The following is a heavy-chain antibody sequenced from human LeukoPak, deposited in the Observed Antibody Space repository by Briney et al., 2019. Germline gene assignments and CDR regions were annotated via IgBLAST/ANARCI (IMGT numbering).Heavy chain of an antibody. J-gene: IGHJ4*02. V-gene: IGHV3-30*04. CDR3: ARWPLGY. CDR2: ISYDGSNK. CDR1: GFTFSSYA. D-gene: IGHD5-12*01. Sequence: GGSLRLSCAASGFTFSSYAMHWVRQAPGKGLEWVAVISYDGSNKYYADSVKGRFTISRDNSKNTPYLQMNSLRAEDTAVYYCARWPLGYWGQGTLVTVSS.